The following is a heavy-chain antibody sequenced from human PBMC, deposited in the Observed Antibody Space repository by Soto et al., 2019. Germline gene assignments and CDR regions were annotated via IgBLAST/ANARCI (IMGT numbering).Heavy chain of an antibody. CDR2: IIPIFGTA. Sequence: QVQLVQSGAEVKKPGSSVKVSCKASGGTFSSYAISWVRQAPGQGLEWMGGIIPIFGTANYAQKFQGRVTITADASTSTAYMELRSMRSEDTAVYYCARDGWSCSGGSCYSGVVDYWGQGTLVTVSS. J-gene: IGHJ4*02. CDR1: GGTFSSYA. D-gene: IGHD2-15*01. V-gene: IGHV1-69*12. CDR3: ARDGWSCSGGSCYSGVVDY.